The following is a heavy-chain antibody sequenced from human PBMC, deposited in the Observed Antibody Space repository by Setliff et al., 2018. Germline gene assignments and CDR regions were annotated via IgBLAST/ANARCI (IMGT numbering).Heavy chain of an antibody. Sequence: PSETLSLTCAVYGGSFSGYYWSWIRQAPGKGLEWIGEINHSGSSNYNPSLKSRVTMSVDTSKNQFSLKLSSVTAADTAVYYCARGVTFTSNLDYWGPGNLVTVSS. CDR1: GGSFSGYY. D-gene: IGHD3-16*01. CDR2: INHSGSS. V-gene: IGHV4-34*01. J-gene: IGHJ4*02. CDR3: ARGVTFTSNLDY.